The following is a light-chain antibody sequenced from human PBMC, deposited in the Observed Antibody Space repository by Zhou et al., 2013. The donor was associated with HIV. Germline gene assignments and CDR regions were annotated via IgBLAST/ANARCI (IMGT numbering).Light chain of an antibody. V-gene: IGKV3-20*01. CDR1: QRLKFSD. Sequence: IVLTQSPGTLSLSPGMRATLSCKTNQRLKFSDLAWYQQKPGRPPRLLIYSASSRAYGIPDRFSGSGFGTDFTLTISSLQPDDFATYYCQQYHTHWTFGQGTKVEIK. CDR2: SAS. CDR3: QQYHTHWT. J-gene: IGKJ1*01.